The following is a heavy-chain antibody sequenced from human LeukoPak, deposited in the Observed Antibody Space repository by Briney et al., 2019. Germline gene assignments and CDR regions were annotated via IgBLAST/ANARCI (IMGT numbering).Heavy chain of an antibody. CDR3: AGQGNWKLVAPQADY. Sequence: PSETLSLTCTVSGGSISSTSYYWGWIRQPPGEGLEWIGSIYYSGSTYYNPSLKSRVTISVDTSKNQFSLKLSSVTAADTAVYYWAGQGNWKLVAPQADYWGQGTLVTVSS. CDR1: GGSISSTSYY. D-gene: IGHD1-1*01. J-gene: IGHJ4*02. V-gene: IGHV4-39*01. CDR2: IYYSGST.